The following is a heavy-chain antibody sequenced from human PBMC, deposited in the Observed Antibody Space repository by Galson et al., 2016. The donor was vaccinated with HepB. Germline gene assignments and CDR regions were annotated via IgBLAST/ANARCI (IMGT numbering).Heavy chain of an antibody. D-gene: IGHD1-1*01. Sequence: QSGAEVKKPGASVKVSCKTSGYSHTSYGINWVRQAPGQGLEWMGWISAYNGNTNYAQKFQGRVSVTTDTPTTTAYMELRSLRSDDTAVYYCASGTPWLESLDNWGQGTLVTVSS. CDR2: ISAYNGNT. J-gene: IGHJ4*02. CDR1: GYSHTSYG. V-gene: IGHV1-18*04. CDR3: ASGTPWLESLDN.